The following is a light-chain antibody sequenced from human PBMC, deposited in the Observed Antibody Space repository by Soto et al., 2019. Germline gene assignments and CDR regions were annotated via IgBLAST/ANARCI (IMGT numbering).Light chain of an antibody. V-gene: IGKV3-11*01. CDR1: HTVSRY. Sequence: EIVLPQSPATLSLSPGERATLSCRASHTVSRYLAWYQQKPGQAPRLLIYDASNRATGIPARFSGSGSGTDFTLTISSLEPEDFAVYYCQQRSNWPLTFGGGTKVEIK. J-gene: IGKJ4*01. CDR2: DAS. CDR3: QQRSNWPLT.